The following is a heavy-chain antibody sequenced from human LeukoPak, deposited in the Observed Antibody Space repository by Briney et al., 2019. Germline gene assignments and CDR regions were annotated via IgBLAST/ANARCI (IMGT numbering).Heavy chain of an antibody. Sequence: GRSLRLSCVASGFTFSRNVLHWVRQAPGKGLEWVATISYDGNNKFHADSVKGRFTISRDNSRNTVYLQMDSLRPEDTAVYHCAKGGIPTGPYYYFYYMDVWGNGTTVTVYS. CDR2: ISYDGNNK. CDR3: AKGGIPTGPYYYFYYMDV. V-gene: IGHV3-30*01. D-gene: IGHD3/OR15-3a*01. J-gene: IGHJ6*03. CDR1: GFTFSRNV.